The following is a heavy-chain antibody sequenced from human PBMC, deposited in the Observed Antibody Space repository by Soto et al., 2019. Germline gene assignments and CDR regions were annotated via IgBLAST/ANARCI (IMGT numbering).Heavy chain of an antibody. J-gene: IGHJ4*02. Sequence: SETLSLTCTFSCGSIISGGYYWSWIRQHPGKGLEWIGYIYYSGSTYYNPSLKSRVTISVDTSKNQFSLKLSSVTAADTAVYYCARADNYYDSSGYYTDYWGQGTLVTVSS. CDR3: ARADNYYDSSGYYTDY. CDR1: CGSIISGGYY. D-gene: IGHD3-22*01. V-gene: IGHV4-31*03. CDR2: IYYSGST.